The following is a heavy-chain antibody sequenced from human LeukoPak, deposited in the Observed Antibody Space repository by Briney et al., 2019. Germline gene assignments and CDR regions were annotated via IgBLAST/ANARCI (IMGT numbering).Heavy chain of an antibody. Sequence: GGSLRLSCAASGFTVSSNYMSWVRQAPGKGLEWVSVIYSGGSTYYADSVKGRFTISRDNSKNTLYLQMNSLRAEDTAVYYCARSFHRGHFDYWGQGTLVTVSS. J-gene: IGHJ4*02. V-gene: IGHV3-53*01. D-gene: IGHD3-10*01. CDR2: IYSGGST. CDR3: ARSFHRGHFDY. CDR1: GFTVSSNY.